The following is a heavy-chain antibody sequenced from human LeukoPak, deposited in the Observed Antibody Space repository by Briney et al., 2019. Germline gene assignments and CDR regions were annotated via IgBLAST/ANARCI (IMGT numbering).Heavy chain of an antibody. Sequence: GRSLRLSCAASGFTFSSYGMHWVRQAPGKGLEWVAVISYDGSNKYYADSVKGRFTISRDNSKNTLYLQMNSLRAEDTAVYYCAKDRSSTSCFDYWGQGTLVTVSS. CDR1: GFTFSSYG. J-gene: IGHJ4*02. D-gene: IGHD2-2*01. CDR2: ISYDGSNK. V-gene: IGHV3-30*18. CDR3: AKDRSSTSCFDY.